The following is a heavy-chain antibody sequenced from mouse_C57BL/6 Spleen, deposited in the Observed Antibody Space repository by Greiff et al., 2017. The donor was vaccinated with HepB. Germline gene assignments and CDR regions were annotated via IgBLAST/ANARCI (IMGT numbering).Heavy chain of an antibody. J-gene: IGHJ2*01. V-gene: IGHV1-52*01. CDR3: ARDGYYCGRSFDY. CDR2: IDPYNSET. D-gene: IGHD1-1*01. Sequence: QVQLQQPGAELVRPGSSVKMSCKASGYTFTSYWMHWVKQRPIKGLEWIGDIDPYNSETHYNQKFKDKATLTVDKSSSTAYMQLSSLTSEDSAVYYCARDGYYCGRSFDYWGQGTTLTVSS. CDR1: GYTFTSYW.